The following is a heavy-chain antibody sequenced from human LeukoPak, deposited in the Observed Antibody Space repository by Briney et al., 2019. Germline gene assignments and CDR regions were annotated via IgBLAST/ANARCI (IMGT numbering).Heavy chain of an antibody. CDR1: GYTFTSYD. J-gene: IGHJ4*02. Sequence: ASVKVSCKASGYTFTSYDINWVRQATGQGLEWMGWMNPNSGNTGYAQKFQGRVTMTRNTSISTAYMELSSLRSEDTAVYYCAGGQMGSGSYYFDYWGQGTLVTVSS. V-gene: IGHV1-8*01. CDR2: MNPNSGNT. D-gene: IGHD1-26*01. CDR3: AGGQMGSGSYYFDY.